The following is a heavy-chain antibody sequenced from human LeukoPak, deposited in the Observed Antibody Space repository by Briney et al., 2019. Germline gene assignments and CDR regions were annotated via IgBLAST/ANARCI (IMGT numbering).Heavy chain of an antibody. CDR3: ARVVYYYDSSGYYYEIYFDY. Sequence: ASVKVSCKASGYTFTSYAMNWVRQAPGQGLEWMGWINTNTGNPTYAQGFTGRFVFSLDTSVSTAYLQISSLKAENTAVYYCARVVYYYDSSGYYYEIYFDYWGQGTLVTVSS. CDR1: GYTFTSYA. D-gene: IGHD3-22*01. CDR2: INTNTGNP. V-gene: IGHV7-4-1*02. J-gene: IGHJ4*02.